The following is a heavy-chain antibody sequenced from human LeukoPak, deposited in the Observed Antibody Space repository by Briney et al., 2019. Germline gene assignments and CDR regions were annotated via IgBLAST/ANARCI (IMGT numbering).Heavy chain of an antibody. D-gene: IGHD2-21*01. V-gene: IGHV3-48*04. Sequence: GGSLRLSCAASGFTFSSYSMNWVRQAPGKGLEWVSYISSSSSTIYYADSMKGRFTISRDNAKNSLYLQMNNLSAEDTAVYYCARHAMVVIALRRYYYYYMDVWGKGTTVTVSS. J-gene: IGHJ6*03. CDR1: GFTFSSYS. CDR2: ISSSSSTI. CDR3: ARHAMVVIALRRYYYYYMDV.